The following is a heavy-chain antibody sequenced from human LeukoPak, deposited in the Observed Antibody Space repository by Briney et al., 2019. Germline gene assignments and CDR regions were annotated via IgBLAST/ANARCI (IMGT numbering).Heavy chain of an antibody. CDR3: AKDGLSGSSWYGFDY. CDR2: ISGSGGST. V-gene: IGHV3-23*01. J-gene: IGHJ4*02. CDR1: GFTFSSYG. D-gene: IGHD6-13*01. Sequence: GGSLRLSCAASGFTFSSYGMSWVRQAPGKGLEWVSAISGSGGSTYYADSVKGRFTISRDNSKNTLYLQMNSLRAEDTAVYYCAKDGLSGSSWYGFDYWGQGTLVTVSS.